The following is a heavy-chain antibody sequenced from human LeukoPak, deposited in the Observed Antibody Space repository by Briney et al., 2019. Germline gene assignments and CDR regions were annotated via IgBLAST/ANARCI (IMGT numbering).Heavy chain of an antibody. CDR3: TRRFDC. CDR1: GFTFNSYA. V-gene: IGHV3-48*02. Sequence: GGSLRLSCAASGFTFNSYAMSWVRQAPGKGLEWVSYIGSSTDTMYYADSVRGRFTISRDNAKNSLYLQMNSLRDEDTAVYYCTRRFDCWGQGTLVTVSS. J-gene: IGHJ4*02. CDR2: IGSSTDTM.